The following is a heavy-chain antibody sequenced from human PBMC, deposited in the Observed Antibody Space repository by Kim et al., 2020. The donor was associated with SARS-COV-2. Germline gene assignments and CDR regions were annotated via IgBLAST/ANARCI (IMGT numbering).Heavy chain of an antibody. CDR2: INPNSGGT. D-gene: IGHD2-21*02. CDR1: GYTFTGYC. Sequence: ASVKVSCKASGYTFTGYCMNWVRQAPGQGLEWMGRINPNSGGTNYAQKYQGSVTMTRETSISTAYMELSRLRSDDRAGYYCAREWGGDPFDYWGQGTLITVCS. J-gene: IGHJ4*02. CDR3: AREWGGDPFDY. V-gene: IGHV1-2*06.